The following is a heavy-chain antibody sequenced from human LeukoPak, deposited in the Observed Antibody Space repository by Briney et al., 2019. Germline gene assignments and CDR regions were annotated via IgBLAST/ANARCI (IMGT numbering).Heavy chain of an antibody. D-gene: IGHD2-2*01. CDR1: GYTFTGYY. CDR3: ARDSKANAFDI. V-gene: IGHV1-2*04. Sequence: ASVKVSCKASGYTFTGYYIHWVRQAPGQGLEWMGWINPNSGGTNYAQKFQGWVTMTRDTSISTAYMELSRLRSDDTAVYYCARDSKANAFDIWGQGTMVTVSS. J-gene: IGHJ3*02. CDR2: INPNSGGT.